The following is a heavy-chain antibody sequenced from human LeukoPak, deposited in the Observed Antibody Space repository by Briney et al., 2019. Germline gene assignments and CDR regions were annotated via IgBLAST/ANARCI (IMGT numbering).Heavy chain of an antibody. CDR1: GGSFSGYY. Sequence: SKTLSLTCAVYGGSFSGYYWSWIRQPPGKGLEWIGEINHSGSTNYNPSLKSRVTISVDTSKNQFSLKLSSVTAADTAVYYCARPAYCSSTSCYTGQFDYWGQGTLVTVSS. V-gene: IGHV4-34*01. D-gene: IGHD2-2*02. CDR2: INHSGST. J-gene: IGHJ4*02. CDR3: ARPAYCSSTSCYTGQFDY.